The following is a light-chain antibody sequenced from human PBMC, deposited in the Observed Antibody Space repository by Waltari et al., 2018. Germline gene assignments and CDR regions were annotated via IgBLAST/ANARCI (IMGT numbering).Light chain of an antibody. Sequence: QSVLTQPPSMSGAPGQTVTIPCTGGSSNFGAGYDVHWYQQFPGTAPKLLIFGKTNRAAGVPGRISGSRFGASASLAIAGLQSEDEAVYYCQSFDSSLSASVFGGGTKLTVL. CDR1: SSNFGAGYD. CDR2: GKT. J-gene: IGLJ3*02. V-gene: IGLV1-40*01. CDR3: QSFDSSLSASV.